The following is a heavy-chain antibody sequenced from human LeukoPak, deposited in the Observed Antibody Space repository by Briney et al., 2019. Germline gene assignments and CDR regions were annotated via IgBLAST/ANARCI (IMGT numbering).Heavy chain of an antibody. J-gene: IGHJ4*02. CDR3: AYSNNLNY. D-gene: IGHD6-13*01. CDR1: GPTFSGQW. CDR2: IKHGGSEK. Sequence: GGSLRLSCAASGPTFSGQWMNWVRQAPGQGLEWVADIKHGGSEKYYVDSVKGRFTISREDAKSSPSLQMNSVRAEDTAVYYCAYSNNLNYWGQGTLVTVSS. V-gene: IGHV3-7*01.